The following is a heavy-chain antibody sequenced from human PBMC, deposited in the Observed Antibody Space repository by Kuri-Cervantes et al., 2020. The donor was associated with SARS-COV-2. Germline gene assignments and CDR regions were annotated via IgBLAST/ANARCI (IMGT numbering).Heavy chain of an antibody. CDR3: ASLRVENWYFDL. Sequence: SQTLSLTCAVYGGSFSGYYWSWIRQPPGKGLEWIGSIYYSGSTYYNPSLKSRVTISVDTSKNQFSLKLSSVTAADTAVYYCASLRVENWYFDLWGRGTLVTVSS. J-gene: IGHJ2*01. V-gene: IGHV4-34*01. CDR1: GGSFSGYY. CDR2: IYYSGST.